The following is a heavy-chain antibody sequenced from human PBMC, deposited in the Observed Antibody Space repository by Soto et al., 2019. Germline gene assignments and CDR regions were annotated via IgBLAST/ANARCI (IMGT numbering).Heavy chain of an antibody. J-gene: IGHJ4*02. Sequence: GGSLRLSCVASGFTISTHAMTWVRQAPGKGLEWVSSFSGRSGDTYYAASVKGRFTISGDNSKNTVILQMNTLRAEDRAAYYCASDISAWPNDIDSWGQGNQVTFS. V-gene: IGHV3-23*01. CDR2: FSGRSGDT. CDR3: ASDISAWPNDIDS. CDR1: GFTISTHA. D-gene: IGHD6-19*01.